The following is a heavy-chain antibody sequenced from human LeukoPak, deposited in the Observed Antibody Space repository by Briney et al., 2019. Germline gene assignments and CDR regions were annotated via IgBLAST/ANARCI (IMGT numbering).Heavy chain of an antibody. CDR2: IYLSGST. J-gene: IGHJ4*02. V-gene: IGHV4-59*01. CDR3: ARTSHPHGSSLLFDY. Sequence: SETLSLTCTVSGGSISSYYWNWIRQPPGKGLEWIGYIYLSGSTNYNPSLKSRVTISVDTSRNQFSLQLSSVTAADTAVYYCARTSHPHGSSLLFDYWGQGTLVTVSS. D-gene: IGHD6-13*01. CDR1: GGSISSYY.